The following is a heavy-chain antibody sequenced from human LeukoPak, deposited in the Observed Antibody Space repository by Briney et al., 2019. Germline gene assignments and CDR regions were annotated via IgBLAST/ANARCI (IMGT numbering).Heavy chain of an antibody. CDR3: ARAGGDSSSPFDY. V-gene: IGHV1-2*02. Sequence: ASVTVSFKASGYTFTVYYMHWVRQAPGQGLEWMGWINPNSGGTNYAQKFQGRVTMTRDTSISTAYMELSRLRSDDTAVYYCARAGGDSSSPFDYWGQGTLVTVSS. D-gene: IGHD6-6*01. CDR2: INPNSGGT. CDR1: GYTFTVYY. J-gene: IGHJ4*02.